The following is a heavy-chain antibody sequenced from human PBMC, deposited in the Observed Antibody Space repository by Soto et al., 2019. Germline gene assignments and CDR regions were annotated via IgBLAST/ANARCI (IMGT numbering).Heavy chain of an antibody. J-gene: IGHJ4*02. D-gene: IGHD3-3*01. Sequence: PGGSLRISCAASGFTFSSYAMSWVRQAPGKGLEWASAISGSGGSTYYADSVKGQFTISRDNSKNTLYLQMNSLRAEDTTVYYCAKDCRYYDFWSGYYRSNFDYWGQGTLVTVSS. CDR1: GFTFSSYA. CDR2: ISGSGGST. V-gene: IGHV3-23*01. CDR3: AKDCRYYDFWSGYYRSNFDY.